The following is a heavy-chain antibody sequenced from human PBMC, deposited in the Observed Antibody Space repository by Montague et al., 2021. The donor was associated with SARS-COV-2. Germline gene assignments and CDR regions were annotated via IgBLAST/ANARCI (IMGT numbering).Heavy chain of an antibody. V-gene: IGHV4-34*01. CDR3: ARQESSWWFFDY. J-gene: IGHJ4*02. D-gene: IGHD2-8*02. Sequence: SETLSLTCAVYSGSLSGYYWSWIRQAPGKGLKWIGEINYSGDTYYNPSLTSRVTISMDTSESQFSLKMTSVTAADTTVYYCARQESSWWFFDYWGQGTLVTVSS. CDR1: SGSLSGYY. CDR2: INYSGDT.